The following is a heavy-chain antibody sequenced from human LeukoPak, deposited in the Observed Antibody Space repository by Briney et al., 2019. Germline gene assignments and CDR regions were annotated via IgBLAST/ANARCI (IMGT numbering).Heavy chain of an antibody. J-gene: IGHJ6*02. CDR1: GGSISSYY. D-gene: IGHD3-10*01. Sequence: SETLSLTCTVSGGSISSYYWSWIRQPPGKGLEWIGYIYYSGSTNYNPSLKSRVTISVDTSKNQISLKLSSVTAADTAVYYCAREPSYYYGSGSYHYYYYGMDVWGQGTTVTVSS. CDR2: IYYSGST. CDR3: AREPSYYYGSGSYHYYYYGMDV. V-gene: IGHV4-59*12.